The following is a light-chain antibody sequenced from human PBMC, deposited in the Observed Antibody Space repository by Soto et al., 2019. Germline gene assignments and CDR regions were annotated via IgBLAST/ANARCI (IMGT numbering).Light chain of an antibody. J-gene: IGKJ4*01. CDR3: QQRSNWPRLT. CDR2: DAS. V-gene: IGKV3-11*01. Sequence: EIVMTQSPATLSVSPGERATLSCRASQSVSSNLAWYQQKPGQAPRLLIYDASNRAIGIPARFSGSGSGTDFTLTISSLQPEDFAVYFCQQRSNWPRLTFGGGTQVDIK. CDR1: QSVSSN.